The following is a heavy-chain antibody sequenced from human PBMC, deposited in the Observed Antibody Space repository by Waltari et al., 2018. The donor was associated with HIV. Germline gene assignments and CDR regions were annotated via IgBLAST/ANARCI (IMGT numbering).Heavy chain of an antibody. J-gene: IGHJ4*02. CDR2: IRSKPYGGTR. CDR1: GFHFGAYA. D-gene: IGHD2-21*02. CDR3: ARGVNLRCTGDCYSAY. Sequence: EVHLVESGGGLVQPGRSLRLSCKASGFHFGAYAVTWFRQAPGKGREWVGFIRSKPYGGTREYAASVKGRFTISRDDSKNIAFLQMDSLKIEDTAVYYCARGVNLRCTGDCYSAYWGQGTLVTVSS. V-gene: IGHV3-49*03.